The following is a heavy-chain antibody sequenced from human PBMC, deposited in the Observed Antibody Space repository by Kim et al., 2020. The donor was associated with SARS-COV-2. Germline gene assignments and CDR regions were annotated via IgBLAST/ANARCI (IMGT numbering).Heavy chain of an antibody. D-gene: IGHD6-13*01. CDR2: INPNSGGT. Sequence: ASVKVSCKASGYTFTGYYMHWVRQAPGQGLEWMGRINPNSGGTNYAQKFQGRVTMTRDTSISTAYMELSRLRSDDTAVYYCATRNHSSSLIVYYYYGMDVWGQGTTVTVSS. CDR1: GYTFTGYY. J-gene: IGHJ6*02. CDR3: ATRNHSSSLIVYYYYGMDV. V-gene: IGHV1-2*06.